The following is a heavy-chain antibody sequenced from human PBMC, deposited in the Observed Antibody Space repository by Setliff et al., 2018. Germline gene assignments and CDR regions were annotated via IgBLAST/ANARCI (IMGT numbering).Heavy chain of an antibody. J-gene: IGHJ4*01. CDR3: ASAVWEFLY. V-gene: IGHV1-2*02. Sequence: ASVKVSCKASGYAFFGYFMNWVRQAPGQGLEWMGWINPDNGDTHYAEKFQGRVTMTRDTSISTAYMELSSLRSDDTAIYYCASAVWEFLYWGQGALVTVSS. D-gene: IGHD1-26*01. CDR2: INPDNGDT. CDR1: GYAFFGYF.